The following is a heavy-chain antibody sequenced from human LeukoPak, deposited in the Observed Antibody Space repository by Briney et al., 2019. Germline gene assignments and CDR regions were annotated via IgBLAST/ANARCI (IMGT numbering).Heavy chain of an antibody. D-gene: IGHD6-13*01. J-gene: IGHJ6*03. Sequence: GGSLRLSCIASGFTFSDYWMSWVRQAPGMGLEWVANIETDGDQKNYVDSVKGRFTISRDNARNSLYLQMSSLRAEDTAAYYCAKGRGSSWFTSSYSMDVWGKGTTVTVSS. CDR2: IETDGDQK. V-gene: IGHV3-7*03. CDR1: GFTFSDYW. CDR3: AKGRGSSWFTSSYSMDV.